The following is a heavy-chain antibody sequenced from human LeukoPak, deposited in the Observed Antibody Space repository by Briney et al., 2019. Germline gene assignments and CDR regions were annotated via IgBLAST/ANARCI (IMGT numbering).Heavy chain of an antibody. D-gene: IGHD3/OR15-3a*01. CDR2: VYHIGST. Sequence: SETLSLTCTVSSGSISSSSYYWGCIRQPPGEGLECIGSVYHIGSTYYNPSLKSRATISVDTSNNQFSLKLSSVTAADTVVYYCARQTGSGLFILPGGQGTLVTVSS. J-gene: IGHJ4*02. CDR1: SGSISSSSYY. V-gene: IGHV4-39*07. CDR3: ARQTGSGLFILP.